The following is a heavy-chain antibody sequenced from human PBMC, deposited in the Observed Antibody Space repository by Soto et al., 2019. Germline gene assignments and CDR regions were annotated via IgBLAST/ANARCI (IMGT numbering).Heavy chain of an antibody. Sequence: QSGGSLRLSCVGSGFSFSRFSLHWVRQAPGKGLEWVADISYDGSNDYYADLVKGRFTVSRDNSKNTLYLQMNSLRAEDTAVYYCARSQGEQQLVDAFDIWGQGTMVTVS. J-gene: IGHJ3*02. CDR3: ARSQGEQQLVDAFDI. V-gene: IGHV3-30-3*01. CDR1: GFSFSRFS. D-gene: IGHD2-15*01. CDR2: ISYDGSND.